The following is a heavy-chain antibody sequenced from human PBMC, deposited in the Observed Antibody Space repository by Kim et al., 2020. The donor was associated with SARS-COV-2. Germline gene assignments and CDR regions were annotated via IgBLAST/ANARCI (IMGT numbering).Heavy chain of an antibody. D-gene: IGHD1-7*01. V-gene: IGHV1-24*01. Sequence: YAQKFQGRVTMTEDTSTDTAYMELSSLRSEDTAVYYCATYNWNYVVYFDYWGRGTLVTVSS. J-gene: IGHJ4*02. CDR3: ATYNWNYVVYFDY.